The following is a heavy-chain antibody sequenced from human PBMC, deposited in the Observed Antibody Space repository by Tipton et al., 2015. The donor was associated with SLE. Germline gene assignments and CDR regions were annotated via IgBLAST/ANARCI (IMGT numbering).Heavy chain of an antibody. J-gene: IGHJ6*02. Sequence: GRFTISRDNSKNILYLQMNSLRAEDTAVYYCAKELSTVTYYGMDVWGQGTTVTVSS. D-gene: IGHD4-17*01. CDR3: AKELSTVTYYGMDV. V-gene: IGHV3-23*01.